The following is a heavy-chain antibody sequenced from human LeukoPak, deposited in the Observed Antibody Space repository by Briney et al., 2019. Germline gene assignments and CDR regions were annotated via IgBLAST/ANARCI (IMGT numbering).Heavy chain of an antibody. CDR3: ARGPFHYYDSSGYESDYYMDV. CDR1: GGSISSYY. V-gene: IGHV4-59*12. D-gene: IGHD3-22*01. CDR2: IYYSGST. J-gene: IGHJ6*03. Sequence: PSETLSLTCTVSGGSISSYYWSWIRQPPGKGLEWIGYIYYSGSTNYNPSLKSRVTISVDTSKNQFSLKLTSVTAADTAVYYCARGPFHYYDSSGYESDYYMDVWGKGTTVTVSS.